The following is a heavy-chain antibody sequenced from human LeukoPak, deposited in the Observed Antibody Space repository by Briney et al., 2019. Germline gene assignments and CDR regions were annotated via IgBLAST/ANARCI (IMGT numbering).Heavy chain of an antibody. CDR1: GFTFSSYG. D-gene: IGHD5-12*01. V-gene: IGHV3-30*02. CDR3: AKMSLPGYSGYDYGSCYYYMDV. CDR2: IRYDGSNK. Sequence: GGSLRLSCAASGFTFSSYGMHWVRQAPGKGLEWVAFIRYDGSNKYYADSVKGRFTISRDNSKNTLYLQMNSLRAEDTAVYYCAKMSLPGYSGYDYGSCYYYMDVWGKGTTVTISS. J-gene: IGHJ6*03.